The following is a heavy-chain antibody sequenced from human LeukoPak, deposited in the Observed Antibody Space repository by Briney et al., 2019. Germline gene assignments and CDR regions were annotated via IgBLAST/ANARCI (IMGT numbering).Heavy chain of an antibody. D-gene: IGHD6-6*01. CDR2: IKQDGSEK. Sequence: GGSLRLSCAASGFTVSTNYMSWVRQAPGKGLEWVANIKQDGSEKYYVDSVKGRFTISRDNAKNSLYLQMNSLRAEDTAVYYCAREGSSSGRYYFDYWGQGTLVTVSS. CDR1: GFTVSTNY. V-gene: IGHV3-7*01. CDR3: AREGSSSGRYYFDY. J-gene: IGHJ4*02.